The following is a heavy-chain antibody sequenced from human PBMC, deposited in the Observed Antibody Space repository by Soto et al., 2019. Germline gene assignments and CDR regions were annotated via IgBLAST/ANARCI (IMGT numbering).Heavy chain of an antibody. Sequence: GGSLRLSCAASGFTFSSYWMHWVRQAPGKGLVWVSRINSDGSSTSYADSVKGRFTISRDNAKNTLYLQMNSLRAEDTAVYYCARAHPRIAAAGTGAFAIWGQGTMVTVSS. J-gene: IGHJ3*02. CDR3: ARAHPRIAAAGTGAFAI. V-gene: IGHV3-74*01. D-gene: IGHD6-13*01. CDR2: INSDGSST. CDR1: GFTFSSYW.